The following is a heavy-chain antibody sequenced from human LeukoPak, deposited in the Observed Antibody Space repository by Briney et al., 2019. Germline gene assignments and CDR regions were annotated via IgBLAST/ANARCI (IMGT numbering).Heavy chain of an antibody. J-gene: IGHJ6*02. D-gene: IGHD1-14*01. CDR3: ATGLGFHYYGMDD. Sequence: GALRLSCAASGFMINSYGMHWVRQAPGRELEWVAVIWHDGSKKYYADSVKGRFIISRDNFKNTVSLEMNSLRVEDTAVYFCATGLGFHYYGMDDWGQGTTVTVSS. V-gene: IGHV3-33*01. CDR2: IWHDGSKK. CDR1: GFMINSYG.